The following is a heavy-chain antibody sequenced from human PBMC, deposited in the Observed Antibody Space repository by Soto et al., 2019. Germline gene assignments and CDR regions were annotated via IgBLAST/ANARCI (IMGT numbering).Heavy chain of an antibody. D-gene: IGHD6-19*01. V-gene: IGHV3-66*01. CDR2: IYSGGST. CDR1: GFTVSSNY. CDR3: ARDCIAVVGNTAYFQH. J-gene: IGHJ1*01. Sequence: EVQLVESGGGLVQPGGSLRLSCAASGFTVSSNYMSWVRQAPGKGLEWVSVIYSGGSTYYADPVKGRFTDSRDNSKNTLYIQMNSLRAEDTAVYYCARDCIAVVGNTAYFQHWGQGTLVTVSS.